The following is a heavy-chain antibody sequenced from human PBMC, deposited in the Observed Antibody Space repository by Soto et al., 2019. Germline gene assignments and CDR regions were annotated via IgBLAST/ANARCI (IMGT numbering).Heavy chain of an antibody. CDR3: ATSRTFDY. CDR1: GFNFRNYA. J-gene: IGHJ4*02. CDR2: IWSDGSEK. D-gene: IGHD6-13*01. Sequence: GGSLRLSCAASGFNFRNYAMHWVRQAPGKGLEWVAVIWSDGSEKYYGASVKGRVTISRDNFKNTVSLQMNSLRVEDTAIYYCATSRTFDYWGQGTLVTVSS. V-gene: IGHV3-33*01.